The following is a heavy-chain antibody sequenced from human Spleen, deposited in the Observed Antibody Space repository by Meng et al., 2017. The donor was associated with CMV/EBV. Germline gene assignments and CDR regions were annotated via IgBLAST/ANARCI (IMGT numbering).Heavy chain of an antibody. D-gene: IGHD5-18*01. CDR1: FTSYG. Sequence: FTSYGISWVRQDPGKGLEWMGWISAYNGNTNYAQKRQGRVTMTTDTSTSTAYMELRSLRSDDTAVYYCARDLAPITGYSYGPAKDDYWGQGTPVTVSS. CDR2: ISAYNGNT. J-gene: IGHJ4*02. CDR3: ARDLAPITGYSYGPAKDDY. V-gene: IGHV1-18*01.